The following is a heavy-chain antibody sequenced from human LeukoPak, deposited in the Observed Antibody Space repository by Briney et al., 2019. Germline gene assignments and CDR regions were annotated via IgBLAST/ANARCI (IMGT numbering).Heavy chain of an antibody. Sequence: SETLSLTCAVSGGSISISNWWGWIRQPPGKGLDWIGEINHSGSTNYNPSLKSRVTISVDTSKNQFSLKLSSVTAADTAVYYCASSEYCSGGSCYSRPDYWGQGTLVTVSS. CDR1: GGSISISNW. CDR2: INHSGST. V-gene: IGHV4-4*02. J-gene: IGHJ4*02. CDR3: ASSEYCSGGSCYSRPDY. D-gene: IGHD2-15*01.